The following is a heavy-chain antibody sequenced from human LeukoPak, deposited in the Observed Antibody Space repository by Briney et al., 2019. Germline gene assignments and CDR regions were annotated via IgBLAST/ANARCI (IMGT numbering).Heavy chain of an antibody. D-gene: IGHD3-10*01. Sequence: ASVKVSCKASGYTFTSYYMHWVRQAPGQGLEWMGIINPSGGSTSYAQKFQGRVTMTRDTSTSTVYMELSSLRSEDTAVYYCASGTPGIGSGSSSLVYWGQGTLVTVSS. V-gene: IGHV1-46*01. CDR2: INPSGGST. J-gene: IGHJ4*02. CDR1: GYTFTSYY. CDR3: ASGTPGIGSGSSSLVY.